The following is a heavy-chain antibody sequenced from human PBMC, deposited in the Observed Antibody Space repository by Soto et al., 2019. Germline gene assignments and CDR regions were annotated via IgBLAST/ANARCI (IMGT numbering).Heavy chain of an antibody. J-gene: IGHJ1*01. D-gene: IGHD6-13*01. V-gene: IGHV3-7*01. CDR2: IKQDGSEK. CDR1: GFTFSSHW. Sequence: EVQLVESGGGLVQPGGSLRLSCAASGFTFSSHWLSWVRQAPGKGLEWVANIKQDGSEKYYVDSVKGRFTISRDNAKNSLYLQMNSLRVEDTAVYYCARDPGSSWPECFQQWGQGTLVTVSS. CDR3: ARDPGSSWPECFQQ.